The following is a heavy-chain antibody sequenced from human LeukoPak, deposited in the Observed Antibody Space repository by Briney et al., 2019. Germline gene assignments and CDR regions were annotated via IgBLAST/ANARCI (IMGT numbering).Heavy chain of an antibody. CDR1: GGSISSYY. Sequence: SETLSLTCTVSGGSISSYYRSWIRQPPGKGLEWIGYIYYSGSTNYNPSLKSRVTISVDTSKNQFSLKLSSVTAADTAVYYCAREQSIAADGRKGLMDVWGKGTTVTISS. CDR3: AREQSIAADGRKGLMDV. J-gene: IGHJ6*03. CDR2: IYYSGST. V-gene: IGHV4-59*01. D-gene: IGHD6-13*01.